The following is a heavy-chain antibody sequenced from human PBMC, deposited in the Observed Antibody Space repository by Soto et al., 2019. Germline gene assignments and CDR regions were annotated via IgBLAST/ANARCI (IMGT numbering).Heavy chain of an antibody. CDR2: VYYRGRS. CDR1: GGSVTNSSYY. V-gene: IGHV4-39*01. Sequence: SETLSLTCTVCGGSVTNSSYYWGWIRQSPGKGLEWIGSVYYRGRSYSKSSVKSRVTISVDTSKNRFSLSLNSVTASDTAVYFCVSQRTTVPTQAYFDYWGPGALVTVSS. D-gene: IGHD4-17*01. J-gene: IGHJ4*02. CDR3: VSQRTTVPTQAYFDY.